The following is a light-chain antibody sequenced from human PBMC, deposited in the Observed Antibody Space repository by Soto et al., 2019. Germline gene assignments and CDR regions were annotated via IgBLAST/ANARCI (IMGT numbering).Light chain of an antibody. CDR1: STDVGGYNY. J-gene: IGLJ1*01. CDR2: DVS. CDR3: CSYAGRDTLDV. V-gene: IGLV2-11*01. Sequence: QSVLTQPRSVSGSPGQSVTISCTGTSTDVGGYNYVSWYQQHPGKVPKLMIYDVSKRPSGVPDRFSGSKSGNTASLTISGLQAEDEAYYYCCSYAGRDTLDVFGSGTKLTVL.